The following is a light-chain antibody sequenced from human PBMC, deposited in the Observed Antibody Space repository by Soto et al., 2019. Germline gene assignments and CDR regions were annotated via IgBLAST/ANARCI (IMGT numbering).Light chain of an antibody. CDR1: SSDVGGYNY. Sequence: QSALTQPPSASGSPGQSVTISCTGTSSDVGGYNYVSWYQQHPGKAPKLMIYEVSKRPSGVPDRFSGSKSGNTASLTVSGLQAEDGADYYCSSYAGSCWVFGGGTKLTVL. CDR2: EVS. J-gene: IGLJ3*02. V-gene: IGLV2-8*01. CDR3: SSYAGSCWV.